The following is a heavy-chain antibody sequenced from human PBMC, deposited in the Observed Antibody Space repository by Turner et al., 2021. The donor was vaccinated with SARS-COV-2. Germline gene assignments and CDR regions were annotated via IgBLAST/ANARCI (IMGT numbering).Heavy chain of an antibody. V-gene: IGHV4-31*03. D-gene: IGHD6-13*01. CDR1: GGSISSAGYY. CDR2: IYSSGNT. J-gene: IGHJ4*02. CDR3: ARSSTSSNRFDY. Sequence: QVQLQESGPGLVKPSPTLSLTCTVSGGSISSAGYYWSWIRQHPGKGLEWIGYIYSSGNTYYTPSLKSRVTISVDSSKNQFALKLSSVTDADTAVYFCARSSTSSNRFDYWGQGTLVTVSS.